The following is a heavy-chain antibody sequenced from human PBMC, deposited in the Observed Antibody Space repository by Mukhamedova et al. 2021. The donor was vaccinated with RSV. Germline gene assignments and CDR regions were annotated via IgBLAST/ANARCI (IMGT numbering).Heavy chain of an antibody. Sequence: APGKGLEWVSAISGSGGSTYYADSVKGRFTISRDNSKNTLYLQMNSLGAEDTAVYYCAKVWGVRFGELNYWGQGTLVTVSS. CDR3: AKVWGVRFGELNY. D-gene: IGHD3-10*01. V-gene: IGHV3-23*01. J-gene: IGHJ4*02. CDR2: ISGSGGST.